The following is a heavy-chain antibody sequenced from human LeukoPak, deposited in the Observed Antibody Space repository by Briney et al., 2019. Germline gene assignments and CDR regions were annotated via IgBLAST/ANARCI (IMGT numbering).Heavy chain of an antibody. CDR3: ARDNPVAGNRGIDY. CDR2: IYTTGSS. J-gene: IGHJ4*02. D-gene: IGHD6-19*01. V-gene: IGHV4-4*07. CDR1: GGSNSSYY. Sequence: PSETLSLTCTVSGGSNSSYYWSWIRQPAGKGLEWLGRIYTTGSSNYNPSLKSRVTMSVDTSKNQFSLKLSSVTGADTAVYYCARDNPVAGNRGIDYWGQGTLVTVSS.